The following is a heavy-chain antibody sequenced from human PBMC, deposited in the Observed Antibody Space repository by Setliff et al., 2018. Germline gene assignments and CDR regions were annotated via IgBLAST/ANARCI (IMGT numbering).Heavy chain of an antibody. Sequence: SLKISCAASGFIFVDYAMHWVRQAPGKGLEWVSGIRAGSDNIAYADSVKGRFTISRDNAKNSLYLQLDNLRPDDTAFYYCARGHCTTISCFLDHWGQGIMVTVS. D-gene: IGHD2-8*01. CDR1: GFIFVDYA. CDR2: IRAGSDNI. V-gene: IGHV3-9*01. CDR3: ARGHCTTISCFLDH. J-gene: IGHJ4*02.